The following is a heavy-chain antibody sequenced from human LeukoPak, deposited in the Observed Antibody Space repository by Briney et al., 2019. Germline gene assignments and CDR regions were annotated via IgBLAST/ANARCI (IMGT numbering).Heavy chain of an antibody. CDR1: GFTLSSYS. J-gene: IGHJ4*02. CDR3: ARGYSRAIDY. Sequence: GGSLRLSCAASGFTLSSYSMNWVRQAPGKGLEWVSYISSSSSTINYADSVKGRFTISRDNAKNSLYLQMNSLRAEDTAVYYCARGYSRAIDYWGQGTLVTVSS. D-gene: IGHD5-18*01. CDR2: ISSSSSTI. V-gene: IGHV3-48*04.